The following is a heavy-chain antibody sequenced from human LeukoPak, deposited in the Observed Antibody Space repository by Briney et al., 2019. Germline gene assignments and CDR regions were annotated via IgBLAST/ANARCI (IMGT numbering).Heavy chain of an antibody. CDR1: GFKFDDYA. J-gene: IGHJ3*02. Sequence: PGKSLSLTCAASGFKFDDYAMHWVRQAPRQGLELDSGISWNSGSIGYADSVKGRFTISRDNANNSLYLQMNSLRTEDTALYYCARDFYGDYALSAFDIWGQGTMVTVSS. CDR3: ARDFYGDYALSAFDI. D-gene: IGHD4-17*01. V-gene: IGHV3-9*01. CDR2: ISWNSGSI.